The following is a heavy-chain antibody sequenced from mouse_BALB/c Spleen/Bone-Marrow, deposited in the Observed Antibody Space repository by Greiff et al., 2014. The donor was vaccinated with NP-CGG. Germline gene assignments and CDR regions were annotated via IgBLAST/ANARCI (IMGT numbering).Heavy chain of an antibody. CDR3: ASYYYGSSSFAY. D-gene: IGHD1-1*01. CDR1: GFNIKDTY. V-gene: IGHV14-3*02. Sequence: VQLKESGAELVKPGASVKLSCTASGFNIKDTYMHWVKQRPEQGLEWIGRIDPASGNTKHDPKFQGKATITADTSSNTAYLQLSSLTSEDTAVYYCASYYYGSSSFAYWGQGTMVTVSA. CDR2: IDPASGNT. J-gene: IGHJ3*01.